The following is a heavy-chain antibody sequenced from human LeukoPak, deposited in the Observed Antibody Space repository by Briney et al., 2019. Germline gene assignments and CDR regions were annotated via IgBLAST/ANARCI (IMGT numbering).Heavy chain of an antibody. J-gene: IGHJ4*02. CDR1: GYTFTSYG. D-gene: IGHD1-1*01. V-gene: IGHV1-18*01. CDR2: ISGYNGNT. CDR3: ARGTTGTTDLDY. Sequence: ASVKVSCKASGYTFTSYGISRVRQAPGQGLEWMGWISGYNGNTNYAQKLQGRVTMTTDTSTSTAYMELRNLRSDDTAVYYCARGTTGTTDLDYWGQGTLVTVSS.